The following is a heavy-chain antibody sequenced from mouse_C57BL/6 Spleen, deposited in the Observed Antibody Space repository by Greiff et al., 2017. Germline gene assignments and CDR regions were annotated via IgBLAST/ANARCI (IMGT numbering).Heavy chain of an antibody. CDR2: IHPNSGST. D-gene: IGHD2-1*01. V-gene: IGHV1-64*01. CDR1: GYTFTSYW. CDR3: ARTLYYGNYAYAMDY. J-gene: IGHJ4*01. Sequence: QVQLQQPGAELVKPGASVKLSCKASGYTFTSYWMHWVKQRPGQGLEWIGMIHPNSGSTNYNEKFKSKATLTVDKSSSTAYMQLSSLTSEDSAVYYCARTLYYGNYAYAMDYWGQGTSVTVSS.